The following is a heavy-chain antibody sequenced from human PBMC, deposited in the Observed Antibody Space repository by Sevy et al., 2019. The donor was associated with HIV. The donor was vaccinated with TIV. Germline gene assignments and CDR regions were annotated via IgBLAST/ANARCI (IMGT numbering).Heavy chain of an antibody. CDR2: IYQSGST. CDR3: VRGSGDSSGYNWFDP. J-gene: IGHJ5*02. V-gene: IGHV4-31*03. Sequence: SETLSLTCTVSGGSVSSGGYYWTWIRQHPGKGLEWIGYIYQSGSTYYNLSLKSRVTISLDTSKNQFSLKLSSVTAADMAVYYCVRGSGDSSGYNWFDPWGQGTLVTVSS. D-gene: IGHD3-22*01. CDR1: GGSVSSGGYY.